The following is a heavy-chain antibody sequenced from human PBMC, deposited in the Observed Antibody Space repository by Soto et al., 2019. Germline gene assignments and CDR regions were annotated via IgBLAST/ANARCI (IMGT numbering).Heavy chain of an antibody. CDR1: GCSISSSSYY. V-gene: IGHV4-39*01. J-gene: IGHJ5*02. CDR3: ARQNYEYYYGSGSYHWFDP. Sequence: SETLSLTCTVSGCSISSSSYYWGWIRQPPGKGLEWIGSIYYSGSTYYNPSLKSRVTISVDTSKNQFSLKLSSVTAADTAVYYCARQNYEYYYGSGSYHWFDPWGQGTLVTVSS. CDR2: IYYSGST. D-gene: IGHD3-10*01.